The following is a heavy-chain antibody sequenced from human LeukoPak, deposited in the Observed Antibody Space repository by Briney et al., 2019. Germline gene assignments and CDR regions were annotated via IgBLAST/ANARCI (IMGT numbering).Heavy chain of an antibody. V-gene: IGHV3-21*01. Sequence: GGSLRLSCAASGFTFSSYSMNWVRQAPGKGLEWVSSISSSSSYIYYADSVKGRFTISRDNAKNSLYLQMNSLRAEDTAVYYCAKDAPRIAAVSYYYYYYGMDVWGQGTTVTVSS. D-gene: IGHD6-13*01. J-gene: IGHJ6*02. CDR3: AKDAPRIAAVSYYYYYYGMDV. CDR2: ISSSSSYI. CDR1: GFTFSSYS.